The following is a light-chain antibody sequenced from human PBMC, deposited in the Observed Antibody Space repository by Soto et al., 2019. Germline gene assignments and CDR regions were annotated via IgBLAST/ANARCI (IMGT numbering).Light chain of an antibody. CDR2: NSS. CDR3: QQYRDLPQT. CDR1: QSVRSNY. Sequence: EIVLTQSPGTLSLSPGERATLSCRASQSVRSNYLAWYQQKPGQAPRLLIYNSSTRATGIPDRFSDSVSGTDFTLSISRLEPEDFALYYCQQYRDLPQTFGQGTQVEIK. V-gene: IGKV3-20*01. J-gene: IGKJ1*01.